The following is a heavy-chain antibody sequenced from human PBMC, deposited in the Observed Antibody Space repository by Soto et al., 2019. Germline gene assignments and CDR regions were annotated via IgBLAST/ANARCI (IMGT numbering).Heavy chain of an antibody. V-gene: IGHV3-33*01. CDR2: IWSDGSSI. Sequence: QVHLVDSGGGVVQPGGSLRLSCAGSGFIFSDYIMHWVRQAPGKGLEWVALIWSDGSSIHYADSVRGRFTISRDNSKNTLYLQMSSLTVEDTALYYWAGEFRNCAGDCGHSAFDMWGQGTMVAVSS. CDR1: GFIFSDYI. CDR3: AGEFRNCAGDCGHSAFDM. D-gene: IGHD2-21*02. J-gene: IGHJ3*02.